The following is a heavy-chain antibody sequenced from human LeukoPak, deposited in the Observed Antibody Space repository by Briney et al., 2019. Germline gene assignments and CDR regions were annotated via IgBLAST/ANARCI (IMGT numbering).Heavy chain of an antibody. Sequence: GESLKISCAASGFTVSSNYMSWVRQAPGKGLEWVSVIYSGGSTYYADSVKGRFTISRDNSKNTLYLQMNSLRAEDTAVYYCASLPGGDYWGQGTLVTVSS. J-gene: IGHJ4*02. D-gene: IGHD1-26*01. CDR2: IYSGGST. CDR1: GFTVSSNY. V-gene: IGHV3-66*02. CDR3: ASLPGGDY.